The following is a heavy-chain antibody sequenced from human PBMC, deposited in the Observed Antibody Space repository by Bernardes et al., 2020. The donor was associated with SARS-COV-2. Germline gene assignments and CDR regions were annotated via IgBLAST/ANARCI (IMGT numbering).Heavy chain of an antibody. V-gene: IGHV5-51*01. D-gene: IGHD2-2*02. Sequence: GESLKISCKGSGYNFAIYWIAWVRQMPGKGLEWMGIIYPGYSDTRYSPSFQGQVTISVDKSINTAYLQWSSLKASDTAMYFCARQVGGTQSRTHYTGGMEAWGKGTTVTVSS. J-gene: IGHJ6*04. CDR2: IYPGYSDT. CDR1: GYNFAIYW. CDR3: ARQVGGTQSRTHYTGGMEA.